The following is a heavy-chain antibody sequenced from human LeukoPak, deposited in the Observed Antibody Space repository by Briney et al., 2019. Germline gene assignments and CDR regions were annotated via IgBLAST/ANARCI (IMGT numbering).Heavy chain of an antibody. Sequence: PSETLSLTCTVSGGSISSYYWSWIRQPAGKGLEWIGRIYTSGSTNYNPSLRSRVTMSVDTSKNQFSLKLSSVTAADTAVYYCARGVLAADWEEAGDYWGQGTLVTVSS. CDR2: IYTSGST. V-gene: IGHV4-4*07. D-gene: IGHD2-2*01. CDR3: ARGVLAADWEEAGDY. CDR1: GGSISSYY. J-gene: IGHJ4*02.